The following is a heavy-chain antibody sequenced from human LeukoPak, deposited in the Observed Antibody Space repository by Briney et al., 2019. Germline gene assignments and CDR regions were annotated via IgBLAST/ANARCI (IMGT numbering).Heavy chain of an antibody. J-gene: IGHJ3*02. CDR1: GYTFTGYY. CDR3: ARDTRYYYDSSAYYRSDAFDI. Sequence: ASVKVSCKASGYTFTGYYIHWVRQAPGQGLEWMGWINPNSGGTNYAQKFQGRVTMTRDTSISTAYMELNRLRSDGAAVYYCARDTRYYYDSSAYYRSDAFDIWGQGTMVTVSS. CDR2: INPNSGGT. D-gene: IGHD3-22*01. V-gene: IGHV1-2*02.